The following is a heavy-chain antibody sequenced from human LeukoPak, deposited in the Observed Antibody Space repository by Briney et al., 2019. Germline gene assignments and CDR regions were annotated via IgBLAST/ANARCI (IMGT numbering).Heavy chain of an antibody. CDR3: ARDSATTLGSYYYGLDV. Sequence: SETLSLTCTVSGGSISSYYWSWVRQPPGKGLEWTGEIYHSGNTNYNPSLKSRVTISVDKSNNHFSLKMNSVTAADTAVYYCARDSATTLGSYYYGLDVWGQGTTVTVSS. CDR2: IYHSGNT. V-gene: IGHV4-59*12. J-gene: IGHJ6*02. D-gene: IGHD5-12*01. CDR1: GGSISSYY.